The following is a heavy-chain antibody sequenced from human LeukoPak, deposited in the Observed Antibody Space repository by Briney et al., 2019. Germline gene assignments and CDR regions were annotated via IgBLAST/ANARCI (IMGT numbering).Heavy chain of an antibody. CDR2: INPNTGGT. CDR3: VRIYRGPDY. CDR1: GYTFSGYY. D-gene: IGHD3-10*01. V-gene: IGHV1-2*02. J-gene: IGHJ4*02. Sequence: ASVKVSCKASGYTFSGYYMHWVRQAPGQGLEWMGWINPNTGGTNYAQKFQGRVTMTRDTSISTVYMELTRLRSDDTAVYYCVRIYRGPDYWGQGTLVTVSS.